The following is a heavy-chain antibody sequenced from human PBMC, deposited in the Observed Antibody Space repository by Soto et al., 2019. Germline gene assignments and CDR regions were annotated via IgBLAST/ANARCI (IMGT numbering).Heavy chain of an antibody. Sequence: GRYVRLSCAASGFTFSGSAMHWAGPGSGKGLEWVGRIRSKANSYATAYAASRKDRLTISRDDSKHTAYLQMNSMKTEETAVYFCTILGRPGRSFGLRGPGIFVT. CDR2: IRSKANSYAT. CDR1: GFTFSGSA. CDR3: TILGRPGRSFGL. J-gene: IGHJ5*02. V-gene: IGHV3-73*01.